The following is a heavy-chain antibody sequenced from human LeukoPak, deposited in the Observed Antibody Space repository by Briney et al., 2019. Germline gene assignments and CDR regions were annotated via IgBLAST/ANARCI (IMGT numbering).Heavy chain of an antibody. CDR1: GFTFSNYA. CDR3: AKLNRVAIIRGESGLDY. J-gene: IGHJ4*02. V-gene: IGHV3-23*01. CDR2: ISGSGTTT. Sequence: PGGSLRLSCAASGFTFSNYAISWVRQAPGKGLEWVTGISGSGTTTYFADSVKGRFTISRDNSDDTVYLQMNSLRAEDTALYYCAKLNRVAIIRGESGLDYWGQGTLVTVSS. D-gene: IGHD3-10*01.